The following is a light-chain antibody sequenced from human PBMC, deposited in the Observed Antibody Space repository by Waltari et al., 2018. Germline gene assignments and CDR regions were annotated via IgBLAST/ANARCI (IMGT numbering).Light chain of an antibody. CDR1: SNDVGGYNS. Sequence: QSALTQPASVAGSPGQSITIFCAGTSNDVGGYNSVSWYQEHPGQAPRVIIYDVRDRPSGVSARFSGSKSGNTASLTISGLQADDEADYYCSSQSSNDVVLFGGGTQLTVL. CDR2: DVR. J-gene: IGLJ2*01. CDR3: SSQSSNDVVL. V-gene: IGLV2-14*01.